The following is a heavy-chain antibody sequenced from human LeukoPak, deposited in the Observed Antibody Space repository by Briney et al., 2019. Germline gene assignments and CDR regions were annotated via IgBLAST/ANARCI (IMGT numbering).Heavy chain of an antibody. CDR1: GFTFSSYS. V-gene: IGHV3-48*01. J-gene: IGHJ4*02. Sequence: PGGSLRLSCAASGFTFSSYSMNWVRQAPGKGLEWVSYISSSSRTIYYADSVKGRFTISRDNAKNSLYLQMNSLRAEDTAVYYCARSIAAAWDYWGQGTLVTVSS. CDR3: ARSIAAAWDY. CDR2: ISSSSRTI. D-gene: IGHD6-13*01.